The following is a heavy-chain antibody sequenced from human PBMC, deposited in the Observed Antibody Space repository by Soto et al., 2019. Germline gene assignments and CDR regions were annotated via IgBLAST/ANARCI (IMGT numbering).Heavy chain of an antibody. Sequence: EVQLVETGGGLIQPGGSLRLSCAASGFTVSSNYMSWVRQAPGKGLEWVSVIYSGGSTYYADYVKCRFTISRDNSKNTLYLQMNSLRAEDTAVYYCATVVPAAMPPLDFYDYWGQGTLVTVSS. CDR1: GFTVSSNY. V-gene: IGHV3-53*02. J-gene: IGHJ4*02. CDR3: ATVVPAAMPPLDFYDY. D-gene: IGHD2-2*01. CDR2: IYSGGST.